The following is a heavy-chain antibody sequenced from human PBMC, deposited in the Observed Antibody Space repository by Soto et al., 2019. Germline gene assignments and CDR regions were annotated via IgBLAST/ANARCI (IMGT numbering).Heavy chain of an antibody. Sequence: QITLKESGPTLVKPTQTLTLSCTFSGFALSTYGEAVAWIRQPPGKALEWIALIYWDDDKRYSPSLKSRLTITKDTSKTQVVLTMTNMGPVDTATYYCAHNRIVASAGTGYFDFWGQGTLVSVSS. J-gene: IGHJ4*02. CDR2: IYWDDDK. CDR3: AHNRIVASAGTGYFDF. D-gene: IGHD6-13*01. V-gene: IGHV2-5*02. CDR1: GFALSTYGEA.